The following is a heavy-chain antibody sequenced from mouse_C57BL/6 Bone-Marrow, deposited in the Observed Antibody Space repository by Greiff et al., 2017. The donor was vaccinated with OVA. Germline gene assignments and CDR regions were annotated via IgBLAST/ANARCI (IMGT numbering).Heavy chain of an antibody. CDR3: ARPPVIYYDDDWFAY. V-gene: IGHV5-6*02. CDR2: ISSGGSYT. D-gene: IGHD2-4*01. CDR1: GFTFSSYG. J-gene: IGHJ3*01. Sequence: DVKLVESGGDLVKPGGSLKLSCAASGFTFSSYGMSWVRQTPDKRLEWVATISSGGSYTYYPDSVKGRFPISRDNAKNTLYLQMSSLKSEDTALYYGARPPVIYYDDDWFAYWGQGTLVTVSA.